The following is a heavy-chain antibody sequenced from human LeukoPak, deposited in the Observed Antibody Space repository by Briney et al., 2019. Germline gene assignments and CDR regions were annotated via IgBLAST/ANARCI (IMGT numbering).Heavy chain of an antibody. CDR3: ARDEYYYDSSTGFDY. J-gene: IGHJ4*02. CDR2: ISSSGSTI. CDR1: GFTFSDYY. V-gene: IGHV3-11*04. D-gene: IGHD3-22*01. Sequence: PGGSLRLSCAASGFTFSDYYMSWLRQAPGKGLEWVSYISSSGSTIYYADSVKGRFTISRDNAKNSLYLQMNCLRAEDTAVYYCARDEYYYDSSTGFDYWGQGTLVTVSS.